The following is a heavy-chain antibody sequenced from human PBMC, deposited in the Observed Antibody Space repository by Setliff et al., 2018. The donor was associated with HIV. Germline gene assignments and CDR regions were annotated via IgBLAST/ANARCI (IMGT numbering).Heavy chain of an antibody. CDR1: ELTLSTYS. CDR3: ARDGNGAFDM. D-gene: IGHD1-26*01. J-gene: IGHJ3*02. V-gene: IGHV3-48*04. Sequence: GGSLRLSCAASELTLSTYSMNWVRQAPGKGLEWISYISSDSRTTYYTDSLKGRFTISRDNARSSLYLEMNSLRAEDTAVYYCARDGNGAFDMWGQGTLVTVS. CDR2: ISSDSRTT.